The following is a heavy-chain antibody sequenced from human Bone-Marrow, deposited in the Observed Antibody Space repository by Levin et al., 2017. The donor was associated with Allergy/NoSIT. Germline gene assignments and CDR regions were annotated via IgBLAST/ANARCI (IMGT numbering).Heavy chain of an antibody. CDR1: GGSFTNHA. Sequence: SVKVSCQASGGSFTNHAISWVRQAPGQGLEWMGGIIPVVATPNYSQKFQNRLTITADPSTSPVYLELTGLTPDDTAVYYCPSVDFSPWPYYYAMDVGDLGTTVPVSS. D-gene: IGHD5-12*01. CDR2: IIPVVATP. J-gene: IGHJ6*02. CDR3: PSVDFSPWPYYYAMDV. V-gene: IGHV1-69*13.